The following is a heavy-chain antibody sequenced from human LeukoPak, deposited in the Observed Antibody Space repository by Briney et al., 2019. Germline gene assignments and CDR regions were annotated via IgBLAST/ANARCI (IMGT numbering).Heavy chain of an antibody. CDR3: ARPSLNTGSYFDY. J-gene: IGHJ4*02. V-gene: IGHV3-7*01. CDR2: IKQDGSEI. Sequence: GGSLRLSCAASGFSFSNYWMSWVRQAPGKGLEWVANIKQDGSEIYCVDSVRGRFTISRDNAKNSLYLQMNSLRAEDTAVYYCARPSLNTGSYFDYWGQGILVSVSS. CDR1: GFSFSNYW. D-gene: IGHD1-26*01.